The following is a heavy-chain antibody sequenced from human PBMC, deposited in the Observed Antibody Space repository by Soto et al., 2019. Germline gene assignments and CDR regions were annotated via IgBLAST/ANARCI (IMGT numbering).Heavy chain of an antibody. D-gene: IGHD3-22*01. CDR1: GFTFSSYG. J-gene: IGHJ4*02. V-gene: IGHV3-30*18. CDR2: ISYDGSNK. CDR3: AEDPDPYYDSSGYYYY. Sequence: GGSLRLSCAASGFTFSSYGMHWVRQAPGKGLEWVAVISYDGSNKYYADSVKGRFTISRDNSKNTLYLQMNSLRAEDTAVYYCAEDPDPYYDSSGYYYYWGQGTLVTVSS.